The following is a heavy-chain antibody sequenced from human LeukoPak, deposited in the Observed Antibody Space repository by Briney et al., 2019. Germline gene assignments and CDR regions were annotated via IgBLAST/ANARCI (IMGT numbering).Heavy chain of an antibody. CDR2: IYYTGNT. CDR1: GGSISSGGYS. Sequence: SETLSLTCAVSGGSISSGGYSWSWIRQPPGKAMEFIAYIYYTGNTYFNPSLKSRVTISVDTSKNQFSLKLSSVTAADTAVYYRAREPARFGELGGDYWGQGTLVTVSS. CDR3: AREPARFGELGGDY. D-gene: IGHD3-10*01. V-gene: IGHV4-30-4*07. J-gene: IGHJ4*02.